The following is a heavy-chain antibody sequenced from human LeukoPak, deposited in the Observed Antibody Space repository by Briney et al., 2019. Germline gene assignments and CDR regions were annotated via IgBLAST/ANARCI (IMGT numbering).Heavy chain of an antibody. CDR2: MNPNSGNT. V-gene: IGHV1-8*01. CDR1: GYTFTSYD. Sequence: VASVKVSCKASGYTFTSYDINWVRQATGQGLEWMGWMNPNSGNTGYAQKLQGRVTMTTDTSTSTAYMELRSLRSDDTAVYYCARRPVAPEDWFDPWGQGTLVTVSS. J-gene: IGHJ5*02. D-gene: IGHD2-15*01. CDR3: ARRPVAPEDWFDP.